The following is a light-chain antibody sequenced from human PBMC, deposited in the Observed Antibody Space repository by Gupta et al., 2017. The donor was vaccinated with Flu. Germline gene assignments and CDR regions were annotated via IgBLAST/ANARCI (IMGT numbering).Light chain of an antibody. V-gene: IGLV2-11*01. Sequence: QSAPTQPRSVSGSPGQSVTISCTGTSNDVGGYNRVSCYEQRPGKAPKLILYDVTERPSGVPDRFSGSKSGNTASLTISGLQADDEADYYCSSHAGRVTWVSGTGTTVTVL. CDR1: SNDVGGYNR. CDR2: DVT. CDR3: SSHAGRVTWV. J-gene: IGLJ1*01.